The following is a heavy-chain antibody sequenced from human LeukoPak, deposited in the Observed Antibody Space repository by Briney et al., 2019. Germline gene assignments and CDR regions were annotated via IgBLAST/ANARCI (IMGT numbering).Heavy chain of an antibody. CDR1: GFTFRTYG. CDR3: AKTGSSSWGYFDY. CDR2: IRNDGTIK. Sequence: GGSLRLSCAASGFTFRTYGMQWVRQAPGKGLEWVAFIRNDGTIKYYADSVKGRFTISRDNSKNTLYLQMNSLRAEDTAVYYCAKTGSSSWGYFDYWGQGTLVTVSS. D-gene: IGHD6-13*01. V-gene: IGHV3-30*02. J-gene: IGHJ4*02.